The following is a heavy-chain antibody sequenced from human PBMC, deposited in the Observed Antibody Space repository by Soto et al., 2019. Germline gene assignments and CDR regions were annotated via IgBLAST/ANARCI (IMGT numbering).Heavy chain of an antibody. CDR1: GYTFTSYA. Sequence: RPSVKVSCKASGYTFTSYAMHWVRQAPGQRLEWMGWINAGNGNTKYSQKFQGRVTITRDTSASTAYMELSSLRSEDTAVYYCARGVRVWDRGLGYWGQGTLVTVSS. J-gene: IGHJ4*02. V-gene: IGHV1-3*01. D-gene: IGHD6-13*01. CDR2: INAGNGNT. CDR3: ARGVRVWDRGLGY.